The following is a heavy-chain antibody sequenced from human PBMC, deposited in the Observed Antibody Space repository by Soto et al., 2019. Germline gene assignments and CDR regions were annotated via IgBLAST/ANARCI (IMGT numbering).Heavy chain of an antibody. J-gene: IGHJ4*02. CDR2: IYYSGST. V-gene: IGHV4-59*01. CDR3: ARGYSGSYYLEPGIDY. CDR1: GGSISSYY. Sequence: SETLSLTCTVSGGSISSYYWSWIRQPPGKGLEWIGYIYYSGSTNYNPSLKSRVTISVDTSKNQFSLKLSSVTAADTAVYYCARGYSGSYYLEPGIDYWGQGTLVTVSS. D-gene: IGHD1-26*01.